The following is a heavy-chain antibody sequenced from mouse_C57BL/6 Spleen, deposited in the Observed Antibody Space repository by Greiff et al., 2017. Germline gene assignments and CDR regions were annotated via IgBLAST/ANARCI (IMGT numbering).Heavy chain of an antibody. CDR1: GFSLTSYG. D-gene: IGHD1-1*02. V-gene: IGHV2-6*01. J-gene: IGHJ3*01. CDR2: IWGVGSP. Sequence: VQLQESGPGLVAPSQSLSITCTVSGFSLTSYGVDWVRQSPGKGLEWLGVIWGVGSPNYNSALKSRLSISKDNSKSQVFLKMNSLQTDDTAMYYCASDGGTDWFAYWGQGTLVTVSA. CDR3: ASDGGTDWFAY.